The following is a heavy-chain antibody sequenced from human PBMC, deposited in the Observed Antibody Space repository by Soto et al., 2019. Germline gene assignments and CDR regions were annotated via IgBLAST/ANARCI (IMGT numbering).Heavy chain of an antibody. CDR1: GVSVSSGSFY. V-gene: IGHV4-61*01. D-gene: IGHD4-17*01. Sequence: SETLSLTCTVSGVSVSSGSFYWPWIRQPPGKGLEWIGFGSYSGTTNYKPSLKSRVTISVDTSRSQISLKVSSLTAADTAVYYCARGATVTQYDYWGQGTLVTVSS. CDR3: ARGATVTQYDY. J-gene: IGHJ4*02. CDR2: GSYSGTT.